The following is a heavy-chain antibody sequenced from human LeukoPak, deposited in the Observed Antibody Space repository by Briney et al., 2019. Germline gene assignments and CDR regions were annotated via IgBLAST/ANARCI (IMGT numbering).Heavy chain of an antibody. CDR1: GDSVSSNSAA. CDR2: TYYRSKWYN. CDR3: PRGPWNYGPDPTSPRSLTWFDP. J-gene: IGHJ5*02. V-gene: IGHV6-1*01. Sequence: PSQTLSLTCAISGDSVSSNSAAWNWIRQSPSRGLEWLGRTYYRSKWYNDYAVSVKSRITINPDTSKNQFSLQLNSVTPEDTAVYYGPRGPWNYGPDPTSPRSLTWFDPGGQGTLVTVSS. D-gene: IGHD3-10*01.